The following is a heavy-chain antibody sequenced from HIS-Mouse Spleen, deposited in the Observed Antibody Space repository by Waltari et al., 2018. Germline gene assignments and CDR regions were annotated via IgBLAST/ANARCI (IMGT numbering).Heavy chain of an antibody. Sequence: QVQLVQSGAEVKKPGASVKVSCKASGYTFTGSYMHWVPQAPGQGLEWMGWINPNSGGTNYAQKFQGRVTMTRDTSISTAYMELSRLRSDDTAVYYCARDRSSSWYAFDIWGQGTMVTVSS. V-gene: IGHV1-2*02. CDR1: GYTFTGSY. J-gene: IGHJ3*02. CDR3: ARDRSSSWYAFDI. D-gene: IGHD6-13*01. CDR2: INPNSGGT.